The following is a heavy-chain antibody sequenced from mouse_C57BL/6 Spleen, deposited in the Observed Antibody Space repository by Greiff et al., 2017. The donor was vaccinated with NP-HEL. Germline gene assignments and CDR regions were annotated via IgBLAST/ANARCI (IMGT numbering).Heavy chain of an antibody. CDR1: GYTFTSYT. J-gene: IGHJ1*03. Sequence: VQLQESGAELARPGASVKMSCKASGYTFTSYTMHWVKQRPGQGLEWIGYINPSSGYTKYNQKFKDKATLTADKSSSTAYMQLSSLTSEDSAVYYCARSNYSNYWYFDVWGTGTTVTVSS. CDR3: ARSNYSNYWYFDV. CDR2: INPSSGYT. D-gene: IGHD2-5*01. V-gene: IGHV1-4*01.